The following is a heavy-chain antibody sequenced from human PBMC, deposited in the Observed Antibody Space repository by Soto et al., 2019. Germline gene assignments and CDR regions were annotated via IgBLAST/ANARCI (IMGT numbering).Heavy chain of an antibody. CDR2: INSDGSST. Sequence: GGSLRLSCSASGFTFSSYWMHWVRQAPGKGLVWVSRINSDGSSTSYADSVKGRFTISRDNAKNTLYLQMNSLRAEDTAVYYCAGSTIFGLPGPYYYYGMDVWGQGTTVTVSS. D-gene: IGHD3-3*01. CDR1: GFTFSSYW. J-gene: IGHJ6*02. V-gene: IGHV3-74*01. CDR3: AGSTIFGLPGPYYYYGMDV.